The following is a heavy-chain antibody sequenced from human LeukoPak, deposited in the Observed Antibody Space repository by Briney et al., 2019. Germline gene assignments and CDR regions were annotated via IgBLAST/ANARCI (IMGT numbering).Heavy chain of an antibody. CDR2: INPNSGGT. Sequence: GASVKVSCKASGYTFTGYYMHWVRQAPGQGLEWMGWINPNSGGTNYAQKFQGRVTMTRDTSISTAYMELSRLRSDDTAVYYCARVSSSKLLWFGEFTHTNFDYWGQGTLVTVPS. CDR3: ARVSSSKLLWFGEFTHTNFDY. V-gene: IGHV1-2*02. CDR1: GYTFTGYY. D-gene: IGHD3-10*01. J-gene: IGHJ4*02.